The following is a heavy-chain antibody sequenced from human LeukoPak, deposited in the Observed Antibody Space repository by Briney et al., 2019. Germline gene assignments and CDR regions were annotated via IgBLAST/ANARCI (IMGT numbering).Heavy chain of an antibody. Sequence: RPSETLSLTCTVSGYSISSGYYWDRIRQPPGNGLEWIGSIYHSGSTYYNPSLKSRVTISVDTSKNQFSLKLSSVTAADTAVYYCARPPHPLVGVVPWFVPWGQGSLVTVSS. D-gene: IGHD3-3*01. CDR2: IYHSGST. CDR3: ARPPHPLVGVVPWFVP. J-gene: IGHJ5*02. CDR1: GYSISSGYY. V-gene: IGHV4-38-2*02.